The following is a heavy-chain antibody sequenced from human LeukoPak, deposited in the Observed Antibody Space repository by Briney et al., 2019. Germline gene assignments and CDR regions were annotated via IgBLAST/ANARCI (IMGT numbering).Heavy chain of an antibody. CDR3: ARWKMELRRNAFDF. CDR2: INQDGSEE. D-gene: IGHD1-7*01. V-gene: IGHV3-7*01. CDR1: GFTFRTYW. J-gene: IGHJ3*01. Sequence: GGSLRLSCAASGFTFRTYWMSWIRQAPGKEPEWVADINQDGSEEYYLQSVRGRFTVSRDNAQNAVFLQMTNLRADDTALYYCARWKMELRRNAFDFWGQGTVVTVSS.